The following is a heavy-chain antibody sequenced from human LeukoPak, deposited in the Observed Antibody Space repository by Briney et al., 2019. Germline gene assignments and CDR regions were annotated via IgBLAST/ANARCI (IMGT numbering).Heavy chain of an antibody. D-gene: IGHD5-18*01. CDR3: ARGPHRGYSYGEGY. J-gene: IGHJ4*02. V-gene: IGHV3-30-3*01. CDR2: ISYDGSNK. CDR1: GFTSSSYA. Sequence: GGSLRLSCAASGFTSSSYAMHWVRQAPGKGLEWVAVISYDGSNKYYADSVKGRFTISRDNSKNTLYLQMNSLRAEDTAVYYCARGPHRGYSYGEGYWGQGTLVTVSS.